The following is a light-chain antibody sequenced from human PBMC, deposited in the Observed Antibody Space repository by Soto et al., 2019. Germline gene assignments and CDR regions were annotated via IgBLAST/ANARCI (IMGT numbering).Light chain of an antibody. CDR3: QHRSNWPPRT. CDR2: DAS. CDR1: QSVSRY. Sequence: EIVLTQSPATLSLSPGERATLSCRASQSVSRYLAWYQQRPGQAPRLLIYDASNRATGIPARFSGSGSGTDFTLTISSLEPEDFAVYYCQHRSNWPPRTFGQGTKVEIK. V-gene: IGKV3-11*01. J-gene: IGKJ1*01.